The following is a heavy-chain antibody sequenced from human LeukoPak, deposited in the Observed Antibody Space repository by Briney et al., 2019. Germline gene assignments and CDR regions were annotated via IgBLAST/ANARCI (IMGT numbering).Heavy chain of an antibody. V-gene: IGHV6-1*01. CDR1: GDSVSSNSAA. J-gene: IGHJ6*03. CDR3: AREGAARGNRAQFYYYYMDV. D-gene: IGHD6-6*01. Sequence: SQTLSLTCAISGDSVSSNSAAWNWIRQSPSRGLEWLGRTYYRSKWYNDYAVSVKSRITINPDTSKNQFSLQLNSVTPEDTAVYYCAREGAARGNRAQFYYYYMDVWGKGTTVTVSS. CDR2: TYYRSKWYN.